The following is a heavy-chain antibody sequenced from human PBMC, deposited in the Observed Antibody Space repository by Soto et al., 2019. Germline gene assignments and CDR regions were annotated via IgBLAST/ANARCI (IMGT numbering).Heavy chain of an antibody. J-gene: IGHJ6*02. CDR1: GFTFSSYW. Sequence: EVQLVESGGGLVQPGGSLRLSCAASGFTFSSYWMHWVRQAPGKGLVWVSRINSDGSSTSYADSVKGRFTISRDNAKNTLYLQMNSLRAEDTAVYYCARVPYRWFGAHYYGMDVWGQGTTVTVSS. CDR2: INSDGSST. CDR3: ARVPYRWFGAHYYGMDV. D-gene: IGHD3-10*01. V-gene: IGHV3-74*01.